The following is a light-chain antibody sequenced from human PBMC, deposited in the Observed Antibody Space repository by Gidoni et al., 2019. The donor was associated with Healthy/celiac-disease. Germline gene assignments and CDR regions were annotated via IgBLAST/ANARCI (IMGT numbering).Light chain of an antibody. J-gene: IGKJ5*01. CDR3: QQYFITPLT. CDR2: WTS. V-gene: IGKV4-1*01. Sequence: DIVMTQSPDSLAGSLGERATINCKSSQSLLYSSNNKNYLAWYQQKPGQPPKLLIYWTSTRESGVPDRFSGSGSGTDFTLTISSLQAEDVAVYYCQQYFITPLTFGQXTRLEIK. CDR1: QSLLYSSNNKNY.